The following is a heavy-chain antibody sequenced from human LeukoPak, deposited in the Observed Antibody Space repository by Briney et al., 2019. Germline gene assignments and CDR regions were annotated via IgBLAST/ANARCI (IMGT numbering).Heavy chain of an antibody. CDR3: SRLNMGVPKAIRWFDP. CDR1: GGSIRTHY. V-gene: IGHV4-59*11. D-gene: IGHD2-2*01. J-gene: IGHJ5*02. CDR2: IFDTGTT. Sequence: PSETLSLTCSVSGGSIRTHYWTWIRQPPGKGLEWIGYIFDTGTTIYNPSLKSRLTMSVNTSKNQFSLKLSSVTAADSAIYYCSRLNMGVPKAIRWFDPWGQGILVTVSS.